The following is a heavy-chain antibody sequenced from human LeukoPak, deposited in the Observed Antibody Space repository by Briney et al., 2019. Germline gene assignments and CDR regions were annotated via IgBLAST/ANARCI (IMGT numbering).Heavy chain of an antibody. CDR3: ARDVAYCGGDCYSFCDY. J-gene: IGHJ4*02. Sequence: GGSLRLSCAVSGFTFSNYSMNWVRQAPGKGLEWVSSISSSSSYIYYADSVKGRFTISRDNAKNSLYLQMNSLRAEDTAVYYCARDVAYCGGDCYSFCDYWGQGTLVTVSS. CDR1: GFTFSNYS. CDR2: ISSSSSYI. D-gene: IGHD2-21*02. V-gene: IGHV3-21*01.